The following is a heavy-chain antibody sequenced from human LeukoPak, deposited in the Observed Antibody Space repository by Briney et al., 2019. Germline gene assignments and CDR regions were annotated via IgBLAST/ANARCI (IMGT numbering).Heavy chain of an antibody. J-gene: IGHJ4*02. V-gene: IGHV3-48*01. Sequence: PGGSLRLSRPASGLTFSSYSMNWLRQAPGKGLEWVSYISSSSTTIYYADSVKGQFTISRDNAKNSLYLQMNSLRAEDTAVYYCTKERRRDDILTGSFSDWGQGILVTVSS. CDR1: GLTFSSYS. CDR3: TKERRRDDILTGSFSD. CDR2: ISSSSTTI. D-gene: IGHD3-9*01.